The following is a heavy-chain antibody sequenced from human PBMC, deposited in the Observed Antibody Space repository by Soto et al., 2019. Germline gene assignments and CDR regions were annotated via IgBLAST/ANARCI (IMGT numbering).Heavy chain of an antibody. V-gene: IGHV4-31*03. J-gene: IGHJ5*02. Sequence: QVQLQESGPGLVKPSQTLSLTCTVSGGSISSGGYYWSWIRQHPGKGLEWIGYIYYSGGTYYNPSLISRVTITVDTSKNQSSRKLSSVTAAVTAVYYCARDRAVAGGENWFDPWGQGTLVTVSS. CDR1: GGSISSGGYY. CDR3: ARDRAVAGGENWFDP. CDR2: IYYSGGT. D-gene: IGHD6-19*01.